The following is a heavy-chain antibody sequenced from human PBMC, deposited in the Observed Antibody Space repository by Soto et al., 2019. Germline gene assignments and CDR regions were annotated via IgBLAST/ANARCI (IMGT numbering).Heavy chain of an antibody. CDR1: GFTFSTYT. CDR2: IRGFSPYT. Sequence: GESLKISCISSGFTFSTYTMNWVRQAPGKGLEWVSGIRGFSPYTFYAESVKGRFTISRDNAKNSLHLQMDSLRAEDTAVYYAKRDGCFDAQAYYYIPMVSWGQGPTITVSS. CDR3: KRDGCFDAQAYYYIPMVS. D-gene: IGHD2-21*01. V-gene: IGHV3-21*01. J-gene: IGHJ6*03.